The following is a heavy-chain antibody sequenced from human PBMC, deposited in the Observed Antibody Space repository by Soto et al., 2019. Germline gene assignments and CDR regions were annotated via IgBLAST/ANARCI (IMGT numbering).Heavy chain of an antibody. J-gene: IGHJ4*02. Sequence: EVQLVESGGGLVQPGGSLRLSCAASGFTVSNNYMNWFRLAPGKGLEWVSLIYSGGGTYYADSVKGRFTISRDNSKNTLYLQMTSLRATDTAVYYCARNGWGMATVGMWGPGTLVTVSS. V-gene: IGHV3-53*01. CDR2: IYSGGGT. CDR1: GFTVSNNY. CDR3: ARNGWGMATVGM. D-gene: IGHD4-4*01.